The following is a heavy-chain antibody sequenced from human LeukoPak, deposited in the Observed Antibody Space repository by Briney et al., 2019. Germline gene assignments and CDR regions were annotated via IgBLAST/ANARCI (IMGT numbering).Heavy chain of an antibody. Sequence: SETLSLTCTVSGGSIGSSSYYWGWIRQPPGKGLEWIGNTYYSGSTYYSPSLKSRVTISVDTSKKQVSLMLSSVTAADTAVYYCARGVRYYYYMDVWGKGTTVTISS. CDR2: TYYSGST. D-gene: IGHD3-10*01. J-gene: IGHJ6*03. CDR3: ARGVRYYYYMDV. CDR1: GGSIGSSSYY. V-gene: IGHV4-39*01.